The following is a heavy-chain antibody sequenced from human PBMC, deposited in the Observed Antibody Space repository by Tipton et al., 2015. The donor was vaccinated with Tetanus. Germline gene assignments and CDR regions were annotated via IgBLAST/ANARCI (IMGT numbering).Heavy chain of an antibody. V-gene: IGHV3-74*03. Sequence: SLRLSCAASGFTFSSHWMHWVRQAPGKGLVWVSRINSDGGRITYADSVKGRFTISRDNAKNTLYLQMNSLRAEDTAVYYCTRKAVSAFYGAYDYWGQGTLVTVSS. J-gene: IGHJ4*02. CDR3: TRKAVSAFYGAYDY. CDR1: GFTFSSHW. CDR2: INSDGGRI. D-gene: IGHD4-17*01.